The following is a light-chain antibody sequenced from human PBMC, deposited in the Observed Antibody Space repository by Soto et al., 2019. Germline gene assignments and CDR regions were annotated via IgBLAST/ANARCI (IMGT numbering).Light chain of an antibody. CDR3: QSFDKYLSAVV. CDR1: MSNTEVHS. J-gene: IGLJ2*01. V-gene: IGLV1-47*02. Sequence: QSVLTQPPSASGTPGQTITISCSGSMSNTEVHSVHWYQQLPGTAPKLLIYSDTQRPSGVPDRFSGSKSGTSAYLGISGLRSEDEAEYYCQSFDKYLSAVVFGGGTKLTVL. CDR2: SDT.